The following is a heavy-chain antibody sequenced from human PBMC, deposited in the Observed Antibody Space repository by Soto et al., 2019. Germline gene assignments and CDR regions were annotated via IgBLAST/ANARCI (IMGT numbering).Heavy chain of an antibody. CDR3: ARAPYSSSWYYFDY. D-gene: IGHD6-13*01. Sequence: SETLSLTCAVYGGSFSGYYWSWIRQPPGKGLEWIGEINHSGSTNYNPSLKSRVTISGDTSKNQFSLKLSSGTAADTAVYYCARAPYSSSWYYFDYWGQGTLVTVSS. CDR2: INHSGST. V-gene: IGHV4-34*01. J-gene: IGHJ4*02. CDR1: GGSFSGYY.